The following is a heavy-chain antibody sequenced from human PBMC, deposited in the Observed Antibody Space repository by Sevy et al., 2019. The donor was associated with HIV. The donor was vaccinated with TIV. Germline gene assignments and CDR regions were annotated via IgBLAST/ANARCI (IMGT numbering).Heavy chain of an antibody. CDR3: ARENIAVAGIGYYFDH. V-gene: IGHV3-33*01. D-gene: IGHD6-19*01. CDR1: GFTFSTYG. CDR2: IWYDGSNK. J-gene: IGHJ4*02. Sequence: GGSLRLSCVASGFTFSTYGMHWVRQAPGKGLEWVAVIWYDGSNKEYVESVKGRFTISRDNSKDTLYLQMNSLRAEDTAVYYCARENIAVAGIGYYFDHWGQGTLVTVSS.